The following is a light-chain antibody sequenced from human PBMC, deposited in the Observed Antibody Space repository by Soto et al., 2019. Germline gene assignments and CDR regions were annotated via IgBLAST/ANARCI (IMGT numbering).Light chain of an antibody. CDR1: QSIRSW. CDR3: QQYNSYSWT. V-gene: IGKV1-5*01. J-gene: IGKJ1*01. Sequence: DIQMTQSPSTLSASVGDRVTITCRARQSIRSWLAWYQQKPGKAPKLLIYDASSLESGVPARFRGSGSGTEFTLTISSLEPDHFAAYYCQQYNSYSWTFGQGTKVDIK. CDR2: DAS.